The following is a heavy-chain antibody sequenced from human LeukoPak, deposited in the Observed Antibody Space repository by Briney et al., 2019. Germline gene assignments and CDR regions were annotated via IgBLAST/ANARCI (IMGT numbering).Heavy chain of an antibody. Sequence: SETLSLTCAVSGGSISSYYWSWIRQPPGKGLEWIGYIYYSGSTNYNPSLKSRVTISVDTSKNQFSLKLSSVTAADTAVYYCAREDGSSSFWGQGTLVTVSS. CDR2: IYYSGST. CDR3: AREDGSSSF. J-gene: IGHJ4*02. CDR1: GGSISSYY. D-gene: IGHD6-13*01. V-gene: IGHV4-59*01.